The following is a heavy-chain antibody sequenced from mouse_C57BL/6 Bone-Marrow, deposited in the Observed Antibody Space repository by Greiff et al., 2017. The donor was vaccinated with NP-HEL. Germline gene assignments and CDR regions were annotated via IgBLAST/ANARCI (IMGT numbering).Heavy chain of an antibody. CDR2: IYPGSGST. CDR3: AVYYYGSSYAKYYFDD. J-gene: IGHJ2*01. D-gene: IGHD1-1*01. Sequence: QVQLKQPGAELVKPGASVKMSCKASGYTFTSYWITWVKQRPGQGLEWIGDIYPGSGSTNYNEKFKSKATLTVDTSSSTAYMQLSSLTSEDSAVYYCAVYYYGSSYAKYYFDDWGQGTTLTVSS. V-gene: IGHV1-55*01. CDR1: GYTFTSYW.